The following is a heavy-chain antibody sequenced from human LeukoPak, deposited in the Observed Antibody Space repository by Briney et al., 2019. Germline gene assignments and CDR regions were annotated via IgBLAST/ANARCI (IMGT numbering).Heavy chain of an antibody. CDR1: GFTFNTYA. D-gene: IGHD6-19*01. V-gene: IGHV3-30*04. CDR3: ARDIKQWLLPRGPSDY. CDR2: ISYDGSNK. Sequence: GGSLRLSCAASGFTFNTYALHWVRQAPGKGLEWVAVISYDGSNKYYADSVKGRFTISRDNSKNMLYLQMNNPRTEDTALFYCARDIKQWLLPRGPSDYWGQGTLVTVSS. J-gene: IGHJ4*02.